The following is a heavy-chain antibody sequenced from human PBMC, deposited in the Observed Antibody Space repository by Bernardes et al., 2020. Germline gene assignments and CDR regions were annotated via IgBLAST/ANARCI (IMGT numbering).Heavy chain of an antibody. V-gene: IGHV4-38-2*01. Sequence: LSLTCAVSGYSISSGYYWGWIRQPPGKGLEWIGTIYHSGSTYYKPSLKSRVTISVDTSKNQFSLKLSSVTAADTAVYYCARWGSSGYDYYYYYGMDVWGQGTTVTVSS. CDR3: ARWGSSGYDYYYYYGMDV. J-gene: IGHJ6*02. D-gene: IGHD5-12*01. CDR2: IYHSGST. CDR1: GYSISSGYY.